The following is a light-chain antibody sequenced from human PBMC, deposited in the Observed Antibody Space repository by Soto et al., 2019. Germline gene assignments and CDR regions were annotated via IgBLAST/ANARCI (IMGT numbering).Light chain of an antibody. CDR3: QQYASSVT. CDR1: QSVSSSY. V-gene: IGKV3-20*01. J-gene: IGKJ3*01. CDR2: GAS. Sequence: EIVLTQSPGTLSLSPGERATLSCRASQSVSSSYLAWYQQKPGQAPRLLIYGASIRATGIPDRFSGSGSGTDCTLTISGLEPEDVAVFYCQQYASSVTFGPGTKLDIK.